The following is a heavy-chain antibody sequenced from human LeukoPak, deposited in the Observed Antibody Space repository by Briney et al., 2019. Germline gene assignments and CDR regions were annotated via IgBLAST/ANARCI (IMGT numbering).Heavy chain of an antibody. CDR1: GFTFSSYW. CDR2: IKQDGSEK. J-gene: IGHJ6*03. V-gene: IGHV3-7*04. CDR3: ARAFSTYYYYYYMDV. Sequence: QPGGSLRLSCAASGFTFSSYWMSWVRQAPGKGLEWVANIKQDGSEKYYVDSVKGRFTISRDNAKNSLYLQMNSPRAEDTAVYYCARAFSTYYYYYYMDVWGKGTTVTVSS.